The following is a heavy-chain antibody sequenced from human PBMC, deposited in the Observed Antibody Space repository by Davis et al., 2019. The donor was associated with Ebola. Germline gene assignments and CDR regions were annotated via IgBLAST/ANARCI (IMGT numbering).Heavy chain of an antibody. D-gene: IGHD6-19*01. J-gene: IGHJ6*04. CDR3: AKVRSSGWFYSYGLDV. Sequence: MPSETLSLTCTVSGGSVSSGGYYWNWIRQPPGKGLEWIGYIYYSGSTDYSPSLRGRVTISLDTSKNQFSLKLSSVTAADTAVYYCAKVRSSGWFYSYGLDVWGKGTTVTVSS. CDR1: GGSVSSGGYY. CDR2: IYYSGST. V-gene: IGHV4-61*08.